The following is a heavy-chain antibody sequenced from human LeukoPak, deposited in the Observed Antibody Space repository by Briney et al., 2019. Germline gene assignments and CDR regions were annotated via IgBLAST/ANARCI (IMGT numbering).Heavy chain of an antibody. J-gene: IGHJ4*02. CDR2: VHFSGNT. CDR3: ARDESSPVHSGGYDY. D-gene: IGHD2-15*01. V-gene: IGHV4-4*07. Sequence: SETLSLTCAVSGASVSSHHWAWIRQPAGKGLEWVGRVHFSGNTHYNPSLKSRVAISLDKSKNEFSLTLNSVSAADAAVYYCARDESSPVHSGGYDYWGRGVLVTVSS. CDR1: GASVSSHH.